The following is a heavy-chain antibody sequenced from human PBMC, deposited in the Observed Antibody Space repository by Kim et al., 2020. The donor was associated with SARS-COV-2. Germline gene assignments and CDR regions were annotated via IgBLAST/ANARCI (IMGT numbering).Heavy chain of an antibody. CDR3: ARSWGNFDY. V-gene: IGHV3-30*01. D-gene: IGHD3-16*01. Sequence: SNKYYADSVKGRFTISRDNSKNTLYLQMNSLRAEDTAVYYCARSWGNFDYWGQGTLVTVSS. CDR2: SNK. J-gene: IGHJ4*02.